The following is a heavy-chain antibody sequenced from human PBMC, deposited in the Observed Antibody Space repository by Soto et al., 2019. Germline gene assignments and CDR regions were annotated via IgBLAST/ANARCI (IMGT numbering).Heavy chain of an antibody. CDR3: ARREIQGPIDY. D-gene: IGHD1-26*01. J-gene: IGHJ4*02. CDR2: IYYSGTT. V-gene: IGHV4-28*01. CDR1: GYSISSSNW. Sequence: QVQRQESGPGLVKPADTLSSTCAVSGYSISSSNWWGWIRQLPGKGLEWVGYIYYSGTTYYNQSLKNRITMSVDTSKNQSYLQLTSVTAVDTAVYYCARREIQGPIDYWGQGAKVTVSS.